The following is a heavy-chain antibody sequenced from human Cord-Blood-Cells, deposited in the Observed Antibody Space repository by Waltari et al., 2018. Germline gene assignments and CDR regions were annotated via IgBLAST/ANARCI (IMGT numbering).Heavy chain of an antibody. V-gene: IGHV3-30*18. CDR2: ISYDGSNK. J-gene: IGHJ4*02. CDR1: GFTFSSYG. D-gene: IGHD6-13*01. CDR3: AKEPTGYSSSWSFDY. Sequence: QVQLVESGGGVVQPGRSLRLSCAASGFTFSSYGMHWVRQAPGKGLEWVAVISYDGSNKYYADSGKGRFTISRDNSKNTLYPQMNSLRAEDTAVYYCAKEPTGYSSSWSFDYWGQGTLVTVSS.